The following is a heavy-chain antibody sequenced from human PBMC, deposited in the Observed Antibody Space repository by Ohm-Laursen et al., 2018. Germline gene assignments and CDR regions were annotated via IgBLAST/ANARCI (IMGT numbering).Heavy chain of an antibody. Sequence: GSLRLSCAASGFSFSSYNMNWVRQAPGKGLEWVSSITSSSGYIYYADSVKGRFTISRDNAKNSLYLQMNSLRAEDTAVYYCARDDYWDVGGPGDDAFDIWGQGTMVTVSS. V-gene: IGHV3-21*01. CDR1: GFSFSSYN. CDR3: ARDDYWDVGGPGDDAFDI. J-gene: IGHJ3*02. D-gene: IGHD3-16*01. CDR2: ITSSSGYI.